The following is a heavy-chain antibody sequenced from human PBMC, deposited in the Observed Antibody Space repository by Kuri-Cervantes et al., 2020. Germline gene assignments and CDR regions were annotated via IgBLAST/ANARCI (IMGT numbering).Heavy chain of an antibody. CDR1: GGSISSGDYY. CDR2: IYYSGST. CDR3: ARDVPYCSGGSCYSFIDY. J-gene: IGHJ4*02. V-gene: IGHV4-61*08. Sequence: SETLSLTCTVSGGSISSGDYYWSWIRQPPGKGLEWIGYIYYSGSTNYNTSLKSRVTISVDTSKNQFSLKLSSVTAADTAVYYCARDVPYCSGGSCYSFIDYWGQGTLVTVSS. D-gene: IGHD2-15*01.